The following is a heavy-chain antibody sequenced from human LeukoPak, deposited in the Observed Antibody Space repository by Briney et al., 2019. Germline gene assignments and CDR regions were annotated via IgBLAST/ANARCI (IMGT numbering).Heavy chain of an antibody. D-gene: IGHD4-11*01. CDR2: ISGSGGGT. V-gene: IGHV3-23*01. J-gene: IGHJ4*02. CDR3: AKADDYSNYAPTPLFDY. Sequence: GGSLRLSCAASGFTFSNYAMSWVRQAPGKGLEWVSAISGSGGGTYYADSVKGRFTISRDNSKNTLYLQMNSLRAEDTAVYYCAKADDYSNYAPTPLFDYWGQGTLVTVSS. CDR1: GFTFSNYA.